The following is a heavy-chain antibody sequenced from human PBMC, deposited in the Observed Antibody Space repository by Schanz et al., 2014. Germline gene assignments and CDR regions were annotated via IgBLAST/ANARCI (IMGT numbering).Heavy chain of an antibody. CDR3: ASSGAGYSSSWDFDY. Sequence: QVQLVQSGDEVKKPGASVKVSCKTSGYTFSDYGLNWVRQAPGQGLEWMGWISAYTNNTNYAQKVQGRVTITADKSTFTAYMDVSSLRSEDTAVYYCASSGAGYSSSWDFDYWGQGTLVTVSS. D-gene: IGHD6-13*01. CDR1: GYTFSDYG. J-gene: IGHJ4*02. CDR2: ISAYTNNT. V-gene: IGHV1-18*01.